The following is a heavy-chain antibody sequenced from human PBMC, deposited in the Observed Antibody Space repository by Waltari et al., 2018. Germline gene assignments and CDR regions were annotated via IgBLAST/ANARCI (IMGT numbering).Heavy chain of an antibody. CDR3: ARYNGDYDDEGGLAFFDL. J-gene: IGHJ2*01. CDR1: GYSISSGYY. CDR2: ISHSGSL. Sequence: QVQLQESGPGLVKPSETLSLTCGVSGYSISSGYYWGWIRQSPGKVMEWLGSISHSGSLYYTPSLSGRGSISSGTSRNQFSLSLNSVTAADTALYFCARYNGDYDDEGGLAFFDLWGRGTLVAVSS. V-gene: IGHV4-38-2*01. D-gene: IGHD4-17*01.